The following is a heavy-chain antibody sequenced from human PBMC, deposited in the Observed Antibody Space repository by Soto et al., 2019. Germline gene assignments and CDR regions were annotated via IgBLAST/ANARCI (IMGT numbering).Heavy chain of an antibody. CDR3: ARGLTGDAFDI. CDR1: GFTFSSYD. V-gene: IGHV3-13*01. D-gene: IGHD7-27*01. J-gene: IGHJ3*02. Sequence: GGSLRLSCAASGFTFSSYDMHWVRQATGKGLEWVSAIGTAGDTYYPGSVKGRFTISREKAKNSLYLQMNSLRAGDTDVYDCARGLTGDAFDIWGQGTMVTVSS. CDR2: IGTAGDT.